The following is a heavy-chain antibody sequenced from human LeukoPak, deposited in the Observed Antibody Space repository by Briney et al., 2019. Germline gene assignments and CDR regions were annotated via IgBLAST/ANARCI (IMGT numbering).Heavy chain of an antibody. CDR2: ISYDVGKK. Sequence: GGSLRLSCAASGFTFSSYGMHWVRQAPGKGLEWVAVISYDVGKKYYADSVKGRFTISRDNSKNTLYLQMNSLRAEDTAVYYCAKMVRGVILWGQGTLVTVSS. V-gene: IGHV3-30*18. CDR1: GFTFSSYG. D-gene: IGHD3-10*01. CDR3: AKMVRGVIL. J-gene: IGHJ4*02.